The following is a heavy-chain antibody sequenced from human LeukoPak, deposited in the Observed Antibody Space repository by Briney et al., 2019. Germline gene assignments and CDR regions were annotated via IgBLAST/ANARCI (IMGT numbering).Heavy chain of an antibody. CDR3: ARDLQTGGMIAFGGVITPGDY. D-gene: IGHD3-16*02. Sequence: GASVKVSCKASGYTFTDYYMHWVRQAPGQGLEWMGWISPNSGGANYAQKFQGRVTMTRDTSISTAYMELSRLRSDDTAVYSCARDLQTGGMIAFGGVITPGDYWGQGTLVTVSS. CDR1: GYTFTDYY. J-gene: IGHJ4*02. V-gene: IGHV1-2*02. CDR2: ISPNSGGA.